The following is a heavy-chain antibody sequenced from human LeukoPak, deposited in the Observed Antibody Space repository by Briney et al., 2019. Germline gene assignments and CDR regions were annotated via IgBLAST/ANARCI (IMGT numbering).Heavy chain of an antibody. CDR1: GGSISSYY. D-gene: IGHD6-13*01. CDR3: ARQEPYSSSWYYFDY. V-gene: IGHV4-59*08. Sequence: ASETLSLTCTVSGGSISSYYWSWIRQPPGKGLKWIGYIYYSGSTNYNPSLKSRVTISVDTSKNQFSLKLSSVTAADTAVYYCARQEPYSSSWYYFDYWGQGTLVTVSS. CDR2: IYYSGST. J-gene: IGHJ4*02.